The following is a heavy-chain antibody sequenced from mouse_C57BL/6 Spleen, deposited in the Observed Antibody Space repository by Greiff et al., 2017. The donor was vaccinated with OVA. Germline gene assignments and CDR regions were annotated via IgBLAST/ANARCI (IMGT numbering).Heavy chain of an antibody. J-gene: IGHJ3*01. D-gene: IGHD4-1*01. Sequence: EVQVVESGGGLVKPGGSLKLSCAASGFTFSSYAMSWVRQTPEKRLEWVATISDGGSYTYYPDNVKGRFTISRDNAKNNLYLQMSHLKSEDTAMYYCARDLGFWGQGTLVTVSA. CDR1: GFTFSSYA. V-gene: IGHV5-4*01. CDR2: ISDGGSYT. CDR3: ARDLGF.